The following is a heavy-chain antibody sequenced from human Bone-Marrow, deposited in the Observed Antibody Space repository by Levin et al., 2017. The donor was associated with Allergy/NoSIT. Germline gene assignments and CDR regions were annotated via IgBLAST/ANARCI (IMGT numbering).Heavy chain of an antibody. D-gene: IGHD2-8*02. V-gene: IGHV3-15*01. J-gene: IGHJ4*02. Sequence: LSLTCAASGFTFSNAWMSWVRQAPGKGLEWVGRIKSKTDGGTTDYAAPVKGRFTISRDDSKNTLYLQMNSLKTEDTAVYYCTTGLAGVEYYYFDYWGQGTLVTVSS. CDR3: TTGLAGVEYYYFDY. CDR2: IKSKTDGGTT. CDR1: GFTFSNAW.